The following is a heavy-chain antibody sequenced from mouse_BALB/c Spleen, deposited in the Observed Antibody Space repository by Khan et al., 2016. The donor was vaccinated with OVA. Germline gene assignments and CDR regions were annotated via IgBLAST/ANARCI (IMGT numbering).Heavy chain of an antibody. Sequence: QIQLVQSGPELKKPGETVKISCKASGYTFTNYGMNWVKQAPGKGLKWMGWINTYTGEPTYADDFKGRFAFSLETSASTAYLQINNLKNEDTATYFCEKPPRFSYDMGYWGQGTSVTVSS. J-gene: IGHJ4*01. CDR2: INTYTGEP. CDR3: EKPPRFSYDMGY. CDR1: GYTFTNYG. V-gene: IGHV9-3-1*01.